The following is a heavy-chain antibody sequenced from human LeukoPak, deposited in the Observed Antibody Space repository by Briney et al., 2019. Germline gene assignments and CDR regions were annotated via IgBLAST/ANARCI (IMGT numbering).Heavy chain of an antibody. CDR3: ARDINYGSGSLDY. CDR1: GFTVSSNY. J-gene: IGHJ4*02. V-gene: IGHV3-53*01. CDR2: IYSGGST. D-gene: IGHD3-10*01. Sequence: GGSLRLSCAASGFTVSSNYMSWVRQAPGKGLEWVSVIYSGGSTYYADSVKGRFTISRDNSKNTLYLQMNSLRAEDTAVYYCARDINYGSGSLDYWGQGTLVTVSS.